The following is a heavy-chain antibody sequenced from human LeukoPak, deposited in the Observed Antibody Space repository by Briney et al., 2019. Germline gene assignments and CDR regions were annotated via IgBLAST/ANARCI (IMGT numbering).Heavy chain of an antibody. CDR2: ISGTAGST. V-gene: IGHV3-23*01. CDR1: GFTXXNYG. J-gene: IGHJ4*02. Sequence: SGFTXXNYGMSWVRQAPGKGLEWVSAISGTAGSTYYADSVKGRFTISRDNSKKTLYLQMNSLRVEDTAVYYCAKQGYYDSSGYPDWVIPLEYWGQGTLVTVSS. D-gene: IGHD3-22*01. CDR3: AKQGYYDSSGYPDWVIPLEY.